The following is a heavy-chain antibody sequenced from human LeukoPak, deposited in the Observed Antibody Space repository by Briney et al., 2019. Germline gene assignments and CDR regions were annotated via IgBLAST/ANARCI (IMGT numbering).Heavy chain of an antibody. CDR1: GYTFTGYY. V-gene: IGHV1-2*02. CDR2: INPNSGGT. Sequence: GASVKVSCKASGYTFTGYYMHWVRQAPGQGLEWMGWINPNSGGTNYAQKFQGRVTTTRDTSISTAYMELSRLRSDDTAVYYCARDYGDYEVGTGFDPWGQGTLVTVSS. J-gene: IGHJ5*02. CDR3: ARDYGDYEVGTGFDP. D-gene: IGHD4-17*01.